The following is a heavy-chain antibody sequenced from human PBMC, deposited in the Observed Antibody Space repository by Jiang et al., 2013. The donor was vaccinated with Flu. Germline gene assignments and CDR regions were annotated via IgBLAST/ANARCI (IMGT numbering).Heavy chain of an antibody. CDR3: AREYYGDYDGDY. D-gene: IGHD4-17*01. V-gene: IGHV4-39*07. CDR2: IYYSGST. J-gene: IGHJ4*02. CDR1: GGSISSSSYY. Sequence: SLTCTVSGGSISSSSYYWGWIRQPPGKGLEWIGSIYYSGSTYYNPSLKSRVTISVDTSKNQFSLKLSSVTAADTAVYYCAREYYGDYDGDYWGQGTLVTVSS.